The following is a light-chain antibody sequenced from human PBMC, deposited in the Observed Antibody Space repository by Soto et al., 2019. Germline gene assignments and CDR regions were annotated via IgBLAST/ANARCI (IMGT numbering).Light chain of an antibody. CDR1: QSISSY. Sequence: DIQMTQSPSSLSASVGDRVTITCRASQSISSYLNWYQQKPGKAPKLLIYAASSLQSGLPSRFSGSGSRTDFTLTISSLQPEDFATYYCQQSYSTPLTFGGGTKVDIK. CDR3: QQSYSTPLT. V-gene: IGKV1-39*01. J-gene: IGKJ4*01. CDR2: AAS.